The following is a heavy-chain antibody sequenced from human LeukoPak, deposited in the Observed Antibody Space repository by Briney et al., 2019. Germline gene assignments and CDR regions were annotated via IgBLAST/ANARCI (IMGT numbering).Heavy chain of an antibody. CDR1: GFTFSSYA. Sequence: PGGSLRLSCSASGFTFSSYAMQWVRQAPGKGLEYVSTISSNGGNTYYADSVKGRITISRDTSKTTLYLQVSSLTADATAVYYCGLFDVDLVALGGGQGTLVTVSS. CDR2: ISSNGGNT. V-gene: IGHV3-64D*06. J-gene: IGHJ4*02. D-gene: IGHD5-12*01. CDR3: GLFDVDLVALG.